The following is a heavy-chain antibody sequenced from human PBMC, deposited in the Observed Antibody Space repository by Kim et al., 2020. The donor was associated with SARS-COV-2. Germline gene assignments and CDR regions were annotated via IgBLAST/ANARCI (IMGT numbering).Heavy chain of an antibody. D-gene: IGHD3-10*01. CDR1: GFTFSSYG. CDR3: ARDGPVVLWFGELQGIDY. J-gene: IGHJ4*02. V-gene: IGHV3-33*01. CDR2: IWYDGSNK. Sequence: GGSLRLSCAASGFTFSSYGMHWVRQAPGKGLEWVAVIWYDGSNKYYADSVKGRFTISRDNSKNTLYLQMNSLRAEDTAVYYCARDGPVVLWFGELQGIDYWGQGTLVTVSS.